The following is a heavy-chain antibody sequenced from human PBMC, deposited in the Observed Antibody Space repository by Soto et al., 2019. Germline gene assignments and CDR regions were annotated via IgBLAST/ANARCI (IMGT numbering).Heavy chain of an antibody. D-gene: IGHD2-15*01. V-gene: IGHV3-15*01. CDR3: TTSVLRYYYGMDV. Sequence: EVQLVESGGDLVKPGGSLRLSCAASGFTFANAWMSWVRQPPGKGLEWVGRIKTKTGGGTTDYGAPVRGRFTISRDDSKNTLYLQMNRLKTEDTAVYYCTTSVLRYYYGMDVWGQGTTVTVSS. CDR1: GFTFANAW. CDR2: IKTKTGGGTT. J-gene: IGHJ6*02.